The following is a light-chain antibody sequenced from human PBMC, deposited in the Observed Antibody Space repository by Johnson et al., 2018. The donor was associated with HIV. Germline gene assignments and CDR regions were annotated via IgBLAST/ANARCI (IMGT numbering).Light chain of an antibody. Sequence: QSVLTQPPSVSAAPGQKVTISFSGRSSDMGNYAISWYQQLPGTAPKLLIYDTIKRHSGIPDRFSGSKSGTSATLGITGLQTGDEADYYCGTWDSSLNAYVFGAATKVAVL. CDR1: SSDMGNYA. V-gene: IGLV1-51*01. CDR2: DTI. J-gene: IGLJ1*01. CDR3: GTWDSSLNAYV.